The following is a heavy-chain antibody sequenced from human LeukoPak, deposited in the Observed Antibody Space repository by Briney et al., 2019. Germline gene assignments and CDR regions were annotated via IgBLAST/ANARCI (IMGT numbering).Heavy chain of an antibody. V-gene: IGHV3-7*01. Sequence: GGSLRLSCAASGFTFSSYWMGWVRQAPGKGLERVASIKQDGAEKHYVDSVKGRFTISRDNAENSLYLQMNSLRVEDTAVYYCASGSSGRYFLYFEYWGQGALLTVSS. J-gene: IGHJ4*02. CDR2: IKQDGAEK. D-gene: IGHD6-19*01. CDR1: GFTFSSYW. CDR3: ASGSSGRYFLYFEY.